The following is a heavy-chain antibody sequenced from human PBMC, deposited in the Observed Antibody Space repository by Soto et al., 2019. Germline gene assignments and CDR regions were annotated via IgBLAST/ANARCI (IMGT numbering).Heavy chain of an antibody. J-gene: IGHJ5*01. Sequence: DVQLLQSGGGLVQPGGSLTLSCAASRFRFSDYAMNWVRQAPGKGLEWVSSIGGSNTDRYYADSVKGRFSISRDNSKNTMYVQMNSLRDDDTAVYYCAKDAVSYNGKWDWFDSWGQGTLVTVSS. CDR1: RFRFSDYA. D-gene: IGHD1-26*01. CDR2: IGGSNTDR. V-gene: IGHV3-23*01. CDR3: AKDAVSYNGKWDWFDS.